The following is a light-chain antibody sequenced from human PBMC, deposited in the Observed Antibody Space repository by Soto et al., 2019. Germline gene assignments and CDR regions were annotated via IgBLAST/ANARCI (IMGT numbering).Light chain of an antibody. CDR2: KVS. Sequence: DVVMTQSPLSLPVTLGQPASISCRASRSLIYTDGNTYLNWFHQRPGQSPRRLFAKVSNRDSGVPDSFSGSGSGTDFTLKISRVEAEDVGLYYCMQGTHWPYTFGQGTKLQIK. V-gene: IGKV2-30*01. CDR1: RSLIYTDGNTY. CDR3: MQGTHWPYT. J-gene: IGKJ2*01.